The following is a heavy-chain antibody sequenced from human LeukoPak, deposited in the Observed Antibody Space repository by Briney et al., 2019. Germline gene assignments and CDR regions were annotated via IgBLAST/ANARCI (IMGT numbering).Heavy chain of an antibody. CDR1: EFTFTKCA. CDR2: ITATGDTA. CDR3: AGDRNSDWYSPLDY. D-gene: IGHD6-19*01. J-gene: IGHJ4*02. V-gene: IGHV3-23*01. Sequence: GGSLRLSCVASEFTFTKCAMSWIRQAPGKGLEWVALITATGDTAYYADSVKGRFTISRDNSRNTVYMQMDSLRAEDAAIYYCAGDRNSDWYSPLDYWGQGSQVTVSP.